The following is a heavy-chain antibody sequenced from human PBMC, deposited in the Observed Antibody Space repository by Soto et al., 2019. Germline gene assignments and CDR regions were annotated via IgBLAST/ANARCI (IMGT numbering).Heavy chain of an antibody. CDR3: ARDLSPDFWSGYPFYYYYGMDV. J-gene: IGHJ6*02. CDR2: IYYSGST. CDR1: GGSISSYY. V-gene: IGHV4-59*01. Sequence: SETLSLTCTVSGGSISSYYWSWIRQPPGKGLEWIGYIYYSGSTNYNPSLKSRVTISVDTSKNQFSLKLSSVTAADTAVYYCARDLSPDFWSGYPFYYYYGMDVWGQGTTVTVSS. D-gene: IGHD3-3*01.